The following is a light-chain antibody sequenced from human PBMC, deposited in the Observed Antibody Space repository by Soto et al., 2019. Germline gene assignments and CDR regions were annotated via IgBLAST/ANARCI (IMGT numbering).Light chain of an antibody. Sequence: EIVLTQSPGTLSLSPGERATLSCRASQGVSSSYLAWYQQKPGQPPRLLIYGASSRTTGIPGRFGGSGSGTAFTLTITRLEPEDFAVYSCHYYRTSFGGGTKVEIK. CDR3: HYYRTS. J-gene: IGKJ4*01. CDR1: QGVSSSY. CDR2: GAS. V-gene: IGKV3-20*01.